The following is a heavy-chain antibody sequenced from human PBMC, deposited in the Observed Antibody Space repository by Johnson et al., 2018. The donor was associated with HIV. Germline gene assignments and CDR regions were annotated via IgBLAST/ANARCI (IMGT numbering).Heavy chain of an antibody. D-gene: IGHD3-3*01. V-gene: IGHV3-30*18. CDR3: AKGYYDSSFGLDM. CDR2: LSYDGNNK. Sequence: QVQLVESGGGVVQPGKSLTLSCVVSGLSFSTYGMHWVRQAPGKGLQWVALLSYDGNNKYYSDPVQGRFTISRDNSKNTLYLHMNNLTAEDTAVYHCAKGYYDSSFGLDMWGQGTMVIVSS. CDR1: GLSFSTYG. J-gene: IGHJ3*02.